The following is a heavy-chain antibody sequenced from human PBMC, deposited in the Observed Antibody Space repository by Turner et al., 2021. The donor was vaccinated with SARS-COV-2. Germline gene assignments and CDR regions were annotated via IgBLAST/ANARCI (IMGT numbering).Heavy chain of an antibody. CDR2: LYYSGST. CDR3: ARDRVQLGPVGMDV. D-gene: IGHD6-6*01. J-gene: IGHJ6*02. Sequence: QVQLQESGPGLVRPSETLSLTCTVSGGSVSSGSYYWSWIRQPPGKGLEWIGYLYYSGSTNYNPSLKSRVTISVDTSKNQFSLKLSSVTAADTAVYYCARDRVQLGPVGMDVWGQGTTVTVSS. CDR1: GGSVSSGSYY. V-gene: IGHV4-61*01.